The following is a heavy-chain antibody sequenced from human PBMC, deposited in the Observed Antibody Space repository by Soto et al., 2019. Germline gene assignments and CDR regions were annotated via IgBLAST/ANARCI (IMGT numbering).Heavy chain of an antibody. Sequence: PGGSLRLSCAASGFTFSSYWMHWVRQAPGKGLVWVSRINSDGSSTSYADSVKGRFTISRDNAKNTLYLQMNSLRAEDTAVYYCAREDDIVYYYDSSGYYHTRFDAFDIWGQGTMVTVS. CDR2: INSDGSST. V-gene: IGHV3-74*01. J-gene: IGHJ3*02. CDR1: GFTFSSYW. D-gene: IGHD3-22*01. CDR3: AREDDIVYYYDSSGYYHTRFDAFDI.